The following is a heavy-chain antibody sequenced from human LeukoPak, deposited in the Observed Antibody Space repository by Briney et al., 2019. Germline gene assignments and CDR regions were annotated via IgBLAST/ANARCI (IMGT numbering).Heavy chain of an antibody. V-gene: IGHV3-23*01. Sequence: GGSLRLSCAASGFTFSRQAMSWVRQAPGKGLEWVSTISSSDGSTNYADSVKGRFTISRDNSKNTLYLRMNSLRAEDTAVYYCAKLIAVAATDDYWGQGTLVTVSS. CDR3: AKLIAVAATDDY. J-gene: IGHJ4*02. D-gene: IGHD6-19*01. CDR2: ISSSDGST. CDR1: GFTFSRQA.